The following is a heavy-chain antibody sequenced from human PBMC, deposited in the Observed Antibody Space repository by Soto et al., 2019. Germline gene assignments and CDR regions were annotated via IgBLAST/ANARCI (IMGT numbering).Heavy chain of an antibody. Sequence: EVQLVESGGGLVKPGGSLRLSCAASGFTLSNAWVSWVRQAPGKGLEWVGRIKNKIEGGTTDYAAPVKGRFSISRDDSKNMLYLQMNSLITADTAVYYCAPNCNFAYWGQGTLVNVS. CDR1: GFTLSNAW. J-gene: IGHJ4*02. CDR3: APNCNFAY. D-gene: IGHD2-21*01. CDR2: IKNKIEGGTT. V-gene: IGHV3-15*01.